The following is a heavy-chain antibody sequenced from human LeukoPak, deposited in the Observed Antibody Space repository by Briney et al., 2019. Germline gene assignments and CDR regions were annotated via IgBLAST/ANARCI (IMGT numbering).Heavy chain of an antibody. D-gene: IGHD2-15*01. Sequence: SETLSLTCAVYGGSFSGYYWSWIRQPPGKGLEWIGEINHSGSTNYDPSLKSRVTISVDTSKNQFSLNLSSVTAADTAVYYCARGEVLPPSYGMDVWGQGTTVTVSS. CDR2: INHSGST. CDR3: ARGEVLPPSYGMDV. J-gene: IGHJ6*02. CDR1: GGSFSGYY. V-gene: IGHV4-34*01.